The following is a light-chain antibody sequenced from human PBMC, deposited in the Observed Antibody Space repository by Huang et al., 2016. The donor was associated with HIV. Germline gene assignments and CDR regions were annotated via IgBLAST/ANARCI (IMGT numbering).Light chain of an antibody. J-gene: IGKJ1*01. V-gene: IGKV3-15*01. Sequence: EIVMTQSPATLSVSPGERATLSCRTSQSVSSNFAWYQQKPGPAPRLLIYGASTRATGIPARFSGSGSGTEFTLTISSMQSEDFAVYYCQQYNNWPPWTFGQGTKVEIK. CDR2: GAS. CDR1: QSVSSN. CDR3: QQYNNWPPWT.